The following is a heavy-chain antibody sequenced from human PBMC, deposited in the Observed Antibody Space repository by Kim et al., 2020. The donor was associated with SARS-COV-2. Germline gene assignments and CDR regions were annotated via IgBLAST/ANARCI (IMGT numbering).Heavy chain of an antibody. D-gene: IGHD3-22*01. Sequence: NYNPSLKSRVTISVDTSKNQFSLKLSSVTAADTAVYYCARTSVVVMRFDYWGQGTLVTVSS. CDR3: ARTSVVVMRFDY. J-gene: IGHJ4*02. V-gene: IGHV4-34*01.